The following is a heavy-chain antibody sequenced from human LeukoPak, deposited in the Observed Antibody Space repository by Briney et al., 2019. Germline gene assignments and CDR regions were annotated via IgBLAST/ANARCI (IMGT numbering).Heavy chain of an antibody. J-gene: IGHJ3*02. D-gene: IGHD3-10*01. CDR2: IDPSDSYT. V-gene: IGHV5-10-1*01. Sequence: GASLKISCKGSGYRFTSYWISWVRQMPGKGLEWMGRIDPSDSYTNYSPSFQGHVTISADKSISTAYLQWSSLKASDTAMYYCARCVTMVRGVITCAFDIWGQGTMVTVSS. CDR1: GYRFTSYW. CDR3: ARCVTMVRGVITCAFDI.